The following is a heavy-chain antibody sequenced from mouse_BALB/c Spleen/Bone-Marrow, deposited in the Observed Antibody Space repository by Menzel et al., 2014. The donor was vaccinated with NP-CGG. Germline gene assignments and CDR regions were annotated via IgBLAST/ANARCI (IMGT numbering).Heavy chain of an antibody. CDR3: ARGDYGGFAY. D-gene: IGHD2-4*01. V-gene: IGHV14-3*02. CDR2: IDPANGNT. J-gene: IGHJ3*01. Sequence: EVQGVESGAELVKPGASVKLSCTASGFNIKDTYMHWVKQRPEQGLERIGRIDPANGNTKYDPKFQGKATITADTSSNTAYLQLSSLTSEDTAVYYCARGDYGGFAYWGQGTLVTVSA. CDR1: GFNIKDTY.